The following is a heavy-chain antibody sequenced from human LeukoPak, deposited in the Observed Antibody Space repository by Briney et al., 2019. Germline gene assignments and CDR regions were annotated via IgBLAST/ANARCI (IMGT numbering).Heavy chain of an antibody. J-gene: IGHJ4*02. D-gene: IGHD3-3*01. CDR3: ARASEGSFDY. CDR1: GFTFSSYW. V-gene: IGHV3-74*01. CDR2: ISSDGSST. Sequence: GGSLRLSCAASGFTFSSYWMHWVRQAPGTGLVWVSRISSDGSSTTYADSVKGRFTISRDNAKNTLYLQMNSLRAEDTAVYYCARASEGSFDYWGQGTPVTVSS.